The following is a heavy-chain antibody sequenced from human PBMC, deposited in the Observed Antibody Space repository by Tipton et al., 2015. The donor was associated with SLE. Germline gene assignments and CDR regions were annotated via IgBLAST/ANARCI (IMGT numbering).Heavy chain of an antibody. D-gene: IGHD7-27*01. V-gene: IGHV3-48*03. CDR2: ISSTSEI. Sequence: SLRLSCAASGFNFSSYEMNWVRQAPGKGLEWVSYISSTSEIWYAESVKGRFTISRDNAKNSVYLQMHSLRAEDTGIYYCVRDTSWAFDYWGQGTLVTVSS. CDR1: GFNFSSYE. J-gene: IGHJ4*02. CDR3: VRDTSWAFDY.